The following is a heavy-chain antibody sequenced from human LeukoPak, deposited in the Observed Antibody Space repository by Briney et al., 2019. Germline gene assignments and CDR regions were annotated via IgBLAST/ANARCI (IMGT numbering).Heavy chain of an antibody. Sequence: SDPLSLTCAACGGSFIGYYWSWIRQPPGKGLEWIGEINHFGSTNYNPSLKSRVTISVDTSKNQFSLKLSSVTAADTAVYYCARPIGIPHWRRFDPWGQGTLVTVSS. CDR2: INHFGST. D-gene: IGHD1-26*01. CDR3: ARPIGIPHWRRFDP. J-gene: IGHJ5*02. CDR1: GGSFIGYY. V-gene: IGHV4-34*01.